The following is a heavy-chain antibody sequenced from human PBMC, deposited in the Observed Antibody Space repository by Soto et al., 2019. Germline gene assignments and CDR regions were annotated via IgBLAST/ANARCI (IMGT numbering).Heavy chain of an antibody. CDR3: ARTSSGYSFDY. Sequence: ASVKVSCKASGYTFTGYYMHWVRRAPGQGLEWMGWINTNSGGTNYAQKFQGRVTMTRDTSIRTAYMELSRPRSDDTAVYYCARTSSGYSFDYWGQGTMVTVSS. CDR1: GYTFTGYY. J-gene: IGHJ4*02. V-gene: IGHV1-2*02. D-gene: IGHD3-22*01. CDR2: INTNSGGT.